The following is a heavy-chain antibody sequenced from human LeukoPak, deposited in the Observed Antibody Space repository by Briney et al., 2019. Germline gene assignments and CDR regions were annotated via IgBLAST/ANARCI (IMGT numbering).Heavy chain of an antibody. D-gene: IGHD6-19*01. CDR1: GGTFSSYA. V-gene: IGHV1-69*13. J-gene: IGHJ4*02. CDR2: IIPIFGTA. CDR3: AKVPGQWPAQGFDY. Sequence: ASVKVSCKASGGTFSSYAISWVRQAPGQGLEWMGGIIPIFGTANYAQKFQGRVTITADESTSTAYMELSSLRSEDTAVYYCAKVPGQWPAQGFDYWGQGTLVTVSS.